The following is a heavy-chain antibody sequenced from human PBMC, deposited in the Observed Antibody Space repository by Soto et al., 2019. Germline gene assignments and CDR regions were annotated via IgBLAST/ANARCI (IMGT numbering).Heavy chain of an antibody. CDR2: ISYDGSNK. D-gene: IGHD3-22*01. V-gene: IGHV3-30-3*01. CDR3: ARDLSMGRITMIPWFDP. Sequence: GGSLRLSCAASGFTFSSYAMHWVRQAPGKGLEWVAVISYDGSNKYYAESVKGRFTISRDNSNKTLYLQMNSLRAEDTAVYYCARDLSMGRITMIPWFDPWGQGTLVTVSS. CDR1: GFTFSSYA. J-gene: IGHJ5*02.